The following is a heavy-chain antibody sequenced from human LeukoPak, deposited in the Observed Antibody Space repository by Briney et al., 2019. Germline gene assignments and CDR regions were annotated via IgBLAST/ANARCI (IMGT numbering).Heavy chain of an antibody. D-gene: IGHD6-13*01. CDR3: ARRFGSSWYGLNFDY. Sequence: GESLKISCKGSGCRFTSYWIGGVRQMPGKGLEGMGIIYPGDSDTRDSPSFQGQVTISADKCRSTAYLQWSSLKASDTAMYYCARRFGSSWYGLNFDYWGQGTLVTVSS. CDR2: IYPGDSDT. J-gene: IGHJ4*02. CDR1: GCRFTSYW. V-gene: IGHV5-51*01.